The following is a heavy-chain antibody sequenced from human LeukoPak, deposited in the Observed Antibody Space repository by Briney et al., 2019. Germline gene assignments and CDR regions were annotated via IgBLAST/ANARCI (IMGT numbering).Heavy chain of an antibody. Sequence: SETLSLTCAVYGGSFSGYYWSWIRQPPGMGLEWIGEINHSGSTNYNPSLKSRVTISVDTSKNQFSLKLSSVTAADTAVYYCARQNYYGSGSYYRLDYWGQGTLVTVSS. V-gene: IGHV4-34*01. D-gene: IGHD3-10*01. CDR2: INHSGST. CDR1: GGSFSGYY. CDR3: ARQNYYGSGSYYRLDY. J-gene: IGHJ4*02.